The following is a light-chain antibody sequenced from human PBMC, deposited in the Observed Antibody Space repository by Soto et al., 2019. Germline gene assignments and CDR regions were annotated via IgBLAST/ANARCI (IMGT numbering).Light chain of an antibody. J-gene: IGKJ2*01. CDR3: QQIHSTSSYT. V-gene: IGKV1-39*01. CDR2: AAS. Sequence: DIQMTQSPSTLSGSVGDRVTITCRASQNILNYLNWYQHRPGKTPNLLVYAASNLRSGVPSRFSGSGSGTLFTLTITPPQPEDFATYYCQQIHSTSSYTFGQGTTVDIK. CDR1: QNILNY.